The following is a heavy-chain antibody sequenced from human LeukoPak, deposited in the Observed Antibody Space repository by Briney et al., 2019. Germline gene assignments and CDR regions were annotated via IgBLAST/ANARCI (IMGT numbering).Heavy chain of an antibody. CDR2: INGNDGST. V-gene: IGHV1-2*02. D-gene: IGHD1-14*01. CDR1: GYTFDNFY. Sequence: ASVKVSCKASGYTFDNFYIHWVRQAPGQGPEWMGWINGNDGSTKYAQRFQGRVIMTRVTAISTVYMDLRGLRPDDTAIYYCARDEGSTYNQLDYWGQGTLVTVSS. J-gene: IGHJ4*02. CDR3: ARDEGSTYNQLDY.